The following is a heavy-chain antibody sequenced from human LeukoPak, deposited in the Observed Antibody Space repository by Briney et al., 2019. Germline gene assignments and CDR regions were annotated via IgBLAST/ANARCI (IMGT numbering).Heavy chain of an antibody. D-gene: IGHD3-9*01. J-gene: IGHJ5*02. CDR1: GFTFGDYA. Sequence: GGSLRLSCTASGFTFGDYAMSWFRQAPGKGLEWVGFIRSKAYGGTTEYAASVKGRFTISRDDSKSIAYLQMNSLKTEDTAVYYCTSKPTATYYDILTGYYTWGQGTLVTVSS. CDR3: TSKPTATYYDILTGYYT. CDR2: IRSKAYGGTT. V-gene: IGHV3-49*03.